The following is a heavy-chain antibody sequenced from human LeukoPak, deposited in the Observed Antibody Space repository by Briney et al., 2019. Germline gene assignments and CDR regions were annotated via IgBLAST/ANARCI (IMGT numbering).Heavy chain of an antibody. J-gene: IGHJ6*03. V-gene: IGHV3-7*01. CDR1: GFTFSSYW. D-gene: IGHD3-3*01. CDR2: IKQDGSEK. CDR3: ARAPYDFWSGYYTPYYYYMDV. Sequence: GGSLRLSCAASGFTFSSYWMSWVRQAPGKGLEWVANIKQDGSEKYYVDSVKGRFTISRDNAKNSLYLQVNSLRAEDTAVYYCARAPYDFWSGYYTPYYYYMDVWGKGTTVTVSS.